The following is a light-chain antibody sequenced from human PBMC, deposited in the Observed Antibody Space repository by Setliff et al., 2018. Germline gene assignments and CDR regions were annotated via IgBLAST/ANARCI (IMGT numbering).Light chain of an antibody. CDR3: CSYADTYISV. V-gene: IGLV2-11*01. J-gene: IGLJ1*01. CDR1: SSDIGKYDF. Sequence: SALTQPRSVSGSPGQSVTISCTGTSSDIGKYDFVSWYQEHPGKAPKLMIYDVNKRPSGVPDRFSGSKSGNTASLTISGLQTEDEADYYCCSYADTYISVFGSGTKVTVL. CDR2: DVN.